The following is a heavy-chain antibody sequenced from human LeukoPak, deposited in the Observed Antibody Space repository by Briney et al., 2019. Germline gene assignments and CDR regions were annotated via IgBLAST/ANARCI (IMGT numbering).Heavy chain of an antibody. CDR2: INSEGRST. CDR1: GFTFSNYW. D-gene: IGHD1-7*01. CDR3: ARVSDWNYNY. Sequence: PGGSLRLSCAVSGFTFSNYWMHWVRQAPGKGPVWVARINSEGRSTNYGDSVKGRFTISRDNAKNTLYLQMNSLRAEDTAVYYCARVSDWNYNYWGQGTLVTVSS. V-gene: IGHV3-74*01. J-gene: IGHJ4*02.